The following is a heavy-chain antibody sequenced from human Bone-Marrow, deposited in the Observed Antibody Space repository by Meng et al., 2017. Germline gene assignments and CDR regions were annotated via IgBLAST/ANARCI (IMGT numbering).Heavy chain of an antibody. CDR1: GYTFTSYG. J-gene: IGHJ4*02. D-gene: IGHD2-15*01. Sequence: ASVKVSCKASGYTFTSYGISWVRQAPGQGLEWMGWISAYNGNTNYAQKLQGRVTMTTDTSTSTAYMELRSLRSDDTAVYYCARDYKDIVVVVAATVRYFDYWGQGTLVTVSS. V-gene: IGHV1-18*01. CDR2: ISAYNGNT. CDR3: ARDYKDIVVVVAATVRYFDY.